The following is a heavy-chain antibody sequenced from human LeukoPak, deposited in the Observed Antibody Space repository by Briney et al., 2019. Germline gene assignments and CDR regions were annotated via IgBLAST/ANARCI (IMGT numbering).Heavy chain of an antibody. D-gene: IGHD1-26*01. CDR2: IYYSGST. V-gene: IGHV4-34*01. CDR3: ARRGIDSGSQIFDY. Sequence: SETLSLTCAVYGGSFSGYYWSWIRQPPGKGLEWIGSIYYSGSTYYNPSLKSRVTISVDTSKNQFSLKLSSVTAADTAVYYCARRGIDSGSQIFDYWGQGTLVTVSS. CDR1: GGSFSGYY. J-gene: IGHJ4*02.